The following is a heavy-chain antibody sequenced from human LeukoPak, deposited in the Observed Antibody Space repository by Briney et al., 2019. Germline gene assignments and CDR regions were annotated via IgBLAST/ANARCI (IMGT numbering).Heavy chain of an antibody. V-gene: IGHV4-34*01. CDR2: INHSGGT. Sequence: SETLSLTCAVYGGSISGYYWSWIRQPPGKGLEWIGEINHSGGTNYNPSLKSRVTISVDTSKNQFSLKLSSVTAADTAVYYCARGHRYCSSTSCLLGRDYWGQGTLVTVSS. D-gene: IGHD2-2*01. J-gene: IGHJ4*02. CDR3: ARGHRYCSSTSCLLGRDY. CDR1: GGSISGYY.